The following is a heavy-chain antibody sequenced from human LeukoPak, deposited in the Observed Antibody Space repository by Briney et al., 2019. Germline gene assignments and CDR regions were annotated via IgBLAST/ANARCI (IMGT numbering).Heavy chain of an antibody. CDR3: ARGQQWLVSPSTLDY. CDR1: GFTFSDYY. CDR2: ISSSGSTI. Sequence: GGSLRLSCAASGFTFSDYYMSWIRQAPGKGLEWVSYISSSGSTIYYADSVKGRFTISRDNAMNSLYLQMNSLRAEDTAVYYCARGQQWLVSPSTLDYWGQGTLVTVSS. V-gene: IGHV3-11*01. J-gene: IGHJ4*02. D-gene: IGHD6-19*01.